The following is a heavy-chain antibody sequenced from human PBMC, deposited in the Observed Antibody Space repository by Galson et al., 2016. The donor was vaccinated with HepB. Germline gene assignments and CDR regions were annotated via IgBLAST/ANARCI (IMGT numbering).Heavy chain of an antibody. CDR3: AKPLDDSSGYYLDY. CDR2: ISGSGGST. D-gene: IGHD3-22*01. V-gene: IGHV3-23*01. Sequence: SLRLSCAASGFSFSSYVMSWVRQAPGKGLEWVSDISGSGGSTYYADSVKGRFTISRDNSRNTLYLQMNSLRPEDTAVYYCAKPLDDSSGYYLDYWGQGTLVTVSS. CDR1: GFSFSSYV. J-gene: IGHJ4*02.